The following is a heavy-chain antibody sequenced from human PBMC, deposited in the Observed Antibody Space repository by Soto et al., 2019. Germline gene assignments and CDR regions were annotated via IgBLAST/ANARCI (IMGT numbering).Heavy chain of an antibody. D-gene: IGHD2-8*01. CDR2: IYYSGST. J-gene: IGHJ5*02. V-gene: IGHV4-30-4*01. CDR3: ARWWMYAPRFDP. Sequence: SETLSLTCTVSGGSISSGDYYWSWIRQPPGKGLEWIGYIYYSGSTYYNPSLKSRVTISVDTSKNQFSLKLSSVTAADTAVYYCARWWMYAPRFDPWGLGTLVTVSS. CDR1: GGSISSGDYY.